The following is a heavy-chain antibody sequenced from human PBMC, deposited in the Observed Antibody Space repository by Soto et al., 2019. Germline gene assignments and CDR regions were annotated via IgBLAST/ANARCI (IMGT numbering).Heavy chain of an antibody. CDR2: ISSSSSYI. V-gene: IGHV3-21*01. J-gene: IGHJ5*02. Sequence: GGSLRLSCAASGFTFSSYSMNWVRQAPGKGLEWVSSISSSSSYIYYADSVKGRFTISRDNAKNSLYLQMNSLRAEDTAVYYCARGPDILTGYYPDPFDPWGQGTLVTVSS. CDR1: GFTFSSYS. CDR3: ARGPDILTGYYPDPFDP. D-gene: IGHD3-9*01.